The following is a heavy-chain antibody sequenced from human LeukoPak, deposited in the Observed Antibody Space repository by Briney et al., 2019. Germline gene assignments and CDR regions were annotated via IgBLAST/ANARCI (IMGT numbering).Heavy chain of an antibody. J-gene: IGHJ4*02. V-gene: IGHV3-23*01. CDR3: ARTSFGYFDY. D-gene: IGHD3-10*01. Sequence: GGSLRLSCAASGFTFSSYAMTWVRQAPGKGLEWVSAITGTGGSTYYADSVKGRFTISRDNSKNTLYLQMHSLRAEDTAVYYCARTSFGYFDYWGQGTLVTVSS. CDR1: GFTFSSYA. CDR2: ITGTGGST.